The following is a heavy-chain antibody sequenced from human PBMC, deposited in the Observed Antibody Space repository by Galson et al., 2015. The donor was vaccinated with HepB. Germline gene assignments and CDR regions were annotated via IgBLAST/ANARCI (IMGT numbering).Heavy chain of an antibody. V-gene: IGHV3-21*01. CDR3: AREILDFVWLVDY. Sequence: SLRLSCAVSGFTFENYTMNWVRQTPGKGLEWVSSISRSGSYIYYADSVKGRFTISRDNAKNSLYLQMNSLRVEDTAVLYCAREILDFVWLVDYWGQGSLVTVSS. CDR2: ISRSGSYI. J-gene: IGHJ4*02. D-gene: IGHD3-9*01. CDR1: GFTFENYT.